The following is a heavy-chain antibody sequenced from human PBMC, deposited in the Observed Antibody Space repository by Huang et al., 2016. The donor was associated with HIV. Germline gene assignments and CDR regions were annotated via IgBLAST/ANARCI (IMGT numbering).Heavy chain of an antibody. CDR1: GFSLNHKGGG. J-gene: IGHJ6*03. D-gene: IGHD7-27*01. CDR2: IYWDDDK. V-gene: IGHV2-5*02. Sequence: QITLKESGPTVIKPTQTLTLTCSFSGFSLNHKGGGVGWIRQPPGKALGWLLLIYWDDDKRFTPSLKNRSTITKDTSKNQVVFTMTNLDPMDTGTYYCAHIGRLGNYYMDVWGNGTTVTVSS. CDR3: AHIGRLGNYYMDV.